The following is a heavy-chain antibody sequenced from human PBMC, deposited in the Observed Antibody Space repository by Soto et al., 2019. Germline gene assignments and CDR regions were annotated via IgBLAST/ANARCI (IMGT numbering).Heavy chain of an antibody. CDR1: GFTFTSYA. D-gene: IGHD2-2*01. Sequence: VGSLRLSGAASGFTFTSYAMSWVRQAPGKGLEWVAIISGSAGRTYYADSVKGRFTISRDNFKNTLYLQMNSLRAEDTAVYHCAKVTSARVFYFGLDVWGQGTTVTVSS. J-gene: IGHJ6*02. V-gene: IGHV3-23*01. CDR3: AKVTSARVFYFGLDV. CDR2: ISGSAGRT.